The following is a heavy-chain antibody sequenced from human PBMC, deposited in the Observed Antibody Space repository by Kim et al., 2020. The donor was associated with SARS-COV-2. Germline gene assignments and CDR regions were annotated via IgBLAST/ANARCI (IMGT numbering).Heavy chain of an antibody. CDR3: ARPVRSAWIIDH. Sequence: GGSLRLSCIASGFIFSNYWMHWVRQGPGKGLVWVSRINSDGSSTTYADSVKGRFTISRDNAKNTLYLEMNNLRAEATADYYCARPVRSAWIIDHWGQG. V-gene: IGHV3-74*01. CDR2: INSDGSST. D-gene: IGHD5-12*01. J-gene: IGHJ4*02. CDR1: GFIFSNYW.